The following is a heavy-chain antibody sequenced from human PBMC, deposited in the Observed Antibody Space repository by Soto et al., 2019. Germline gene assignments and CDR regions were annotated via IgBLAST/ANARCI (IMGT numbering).Heavy chain of an antibody. CDR3: AKEGIELWSAFDY. D-gene: IGHD5-18*01. V-gene: IGHV3-30*18. CDR2: ISDDGKNE. CDR1: GFTFSNYG. Sequence: QVQLVESGGGVVQPGRSLRLSCAASGFTFSNYGIHWVRQAPGKGLEWVAVISDDGKNEYYADSVKGRLTISRDNSKNTLYLQMNSLRAEDTAVYYCAKEGIELWSAFDYWGQGTLVTVSS. J-gene: IGHJ4*02.